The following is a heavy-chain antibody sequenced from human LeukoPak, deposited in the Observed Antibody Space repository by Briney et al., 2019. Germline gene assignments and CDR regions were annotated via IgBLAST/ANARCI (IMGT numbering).Heavy chain of an antibody. CDR3: ARLSALREQWLVAPHPYFDY. Sequence: SETLSLTCTVSGGSISSSSYYWGWIRQPPGKGLEWIGSIYYSGSTCYNPSLKSRVTISVDTSKNQFSLKLSSVTAADTAVYYCARLSALREQWLVAPHPYFDYWGQGTLVTVSS. CDR1: GGSISSSSYY. D-gene: IGHD6-19*01. CDR2: IYYSGST. J-gene: IGHJ4*02. V-gene: IGHV4-39*01.